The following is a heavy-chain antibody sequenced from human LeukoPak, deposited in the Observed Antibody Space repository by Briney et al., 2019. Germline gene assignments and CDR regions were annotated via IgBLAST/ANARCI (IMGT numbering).Heavy chain of an antibody. CDR2: IYHSGTT. CDR1: GGSISSSSYY. Sequence: PSETLSLTCTVSGGSISSSSYYWGWIRQPPRKGLEWIGSIYHSGTTYYNPSLKSRVTMSVDTSKNEFSLSLSSVTAADRAVYYSARRTLGIHYYGMDAWGQGTTVTVSS. CDR3: ARRTLGIHYYGMDA. D-gene: IGHD1-26*01. J-gene: IGHJ6*02. V-gene: IGHV4-39*01.